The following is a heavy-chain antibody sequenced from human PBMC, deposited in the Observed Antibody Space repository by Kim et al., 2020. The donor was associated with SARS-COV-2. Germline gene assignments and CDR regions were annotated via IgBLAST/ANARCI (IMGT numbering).Heavy chain of an antibody. CDR3: AKASCTGGTCYSLDY. Sequence: DSVQGRFNISRDNAKNSLYLQVNSLRGEDTALYYCAKASCTGGTCYSLDYWGQGTLVTVSS. V-gene: IGHV3-9*01. D-gene: IGHD2-15*01. J-gene: IGHJ4*02.